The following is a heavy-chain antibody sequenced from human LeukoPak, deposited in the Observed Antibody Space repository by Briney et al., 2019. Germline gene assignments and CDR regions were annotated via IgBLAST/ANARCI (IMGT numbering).Heavy chain of an antibody. CDR2: IYGNGYT. CDR1: GASISFSY. Sequence: SETLSLTCTVSGASISFSYWTWIRQPAGKGLEWIGRIYGNGYTNYNASFGSRLTMSVDTSNNQFSLSLKFVTDADTAVYYCAKDTTETLGAAYHRFDPWGPGALVTVSS. D-gene: IGHD6-13*01. V-gene: IGHV4-4*07. J-gene: IGHJ5*02. CDR3: AKDTTETLGAAYHRFDP.